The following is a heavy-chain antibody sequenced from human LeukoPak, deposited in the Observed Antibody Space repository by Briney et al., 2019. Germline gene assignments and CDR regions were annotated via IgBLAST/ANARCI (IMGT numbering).Heavy chain of an antibody. Sequence: PGGSLRLSCAASAFTLSDYYMGWIRQAPGQGLEWVSYISSSSSYTNYADSVKGRFTISRDNAKNSVYLQMNSLRAEDTAVYYSARTYYLGWYGELSALDAFDIWGQGTMVTVSS. CDR3: ARTYYLGWYGELSALDAFDI. CDR1: AFTLSDYY. V-gene: IGHV3-11*06. CDR2: ISSSSSYT. J-gene: IGHJ3*02. D-gene: IGHD3-10*01.